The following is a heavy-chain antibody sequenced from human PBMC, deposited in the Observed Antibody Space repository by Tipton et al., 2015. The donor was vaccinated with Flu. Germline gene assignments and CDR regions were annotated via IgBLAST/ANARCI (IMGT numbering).Heavy chain of an antibody. D-gene: IGHD4-11*01. Sequence: TLSLTCIVSGDSISSYYWNWIRQPPGKGLEWIGNIHYSGSPHYNPSLKSRVTISVDTSKNQFSLRVSSVTAADTAVYYCARRDYSNYVSDPKNWFDPWGQGTLVTVSS. CDR1: GDSISSYY. V-gene: IGHV4-59*08. CDR2: IHYSGSP. J-gene: IGHJ5*02. CDR3: ARRDYSNYVSDPKNWFDP.